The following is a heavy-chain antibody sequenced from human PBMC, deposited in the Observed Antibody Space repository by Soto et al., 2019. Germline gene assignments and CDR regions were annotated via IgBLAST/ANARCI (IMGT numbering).Heavy chain of an antibody. V-gene: IGHV3-15*01. CDR2: IKKKTDGGTP. Sequence: GGTLRLFCAASGLTFSDAWMMWVRQAPGKGLEWLGLIKKKTDGGTPDYAAPVQGRFTISRDDSKNPVYLQMSRLKTEDTAEYYCRTQWLDWGQGTLVTVSS. J-gene: IGHJ4*02. CDR3: RTQWLD. CDR1: GLTFSDAW. D-gene: IGHD6-19*01.